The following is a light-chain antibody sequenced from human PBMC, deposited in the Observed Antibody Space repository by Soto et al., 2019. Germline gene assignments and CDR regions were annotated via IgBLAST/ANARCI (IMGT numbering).Light chain of an antibody. CDR1: SSDVGNYDL. CDR2: EVT. J-gene: IGLJ1*01. V-gene: IGLV2-23*02. CDR3: CSSAGGGTYV. Sequence: QSVLPQPASVSGSPGQSIAISCTGTSSDVGNYDLVSWCQQHPGKAPKLMIYEVTKRPSGVSSRFSGSKSGNTASLTISGLQAEDEADYYCCSSAGGGTYVFGTGTKVTVL.